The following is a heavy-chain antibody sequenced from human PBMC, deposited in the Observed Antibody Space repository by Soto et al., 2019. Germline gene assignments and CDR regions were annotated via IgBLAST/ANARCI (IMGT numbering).Heavy chain of an antibody. Sequence: GGSLRLSCAASGFTFSDFYMSWIRQAPGKGLEWVSYISSSGTTIYYADSVKGRFTISRDNAKNSLYLQMNSLRAEDTAVYYCARGSNFWSGPGDWFDPWGQGTLVTVSS. D-gene: IGHD3-3*01. V-gene: IGHV3-11*04. CDR2: ISSSGTTI. CDR1: GFTFSDFY. J-gene: IGHJ5*02. CDR3: ARGSNFWSGPGDWFDP.